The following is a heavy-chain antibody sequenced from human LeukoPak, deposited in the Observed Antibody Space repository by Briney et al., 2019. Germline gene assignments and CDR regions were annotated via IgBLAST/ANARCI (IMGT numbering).Heavy chain of an antibody. CDR1: GFTFSSYE. J-gene: IGHJ6*03. CDR3: AKGASRAGYYLNYYYYYMDV. V-gene: IGHV3-48*03. CDR2: IISSGSTI. Sequence: PGGSLRLSCAASGFTFSSYEMNWVRQAPGKGREWVSYIISSGSTIYYADSVKGRFTISRDNSKNSLYLQMNSLRAEDTALYYCAKGASRAGYYLNYYYYYMDVWGKGTSLTVYS. D-gene: IGHD3-22*01.